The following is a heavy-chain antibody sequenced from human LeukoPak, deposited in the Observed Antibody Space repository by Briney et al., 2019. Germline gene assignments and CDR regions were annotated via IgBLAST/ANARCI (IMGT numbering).Heavy chain of an antibody. CDR2: INPSGGST. Sequence: GASVKVSCKASGYTFTSYYMHWVRQAPGQGLEWMGIINPSGGSTSYAQKFQGRVTMTRDMSTSTVYMELSSLRSEDTAVYYCARDLRNDYGDPVPFFDIWGQGTMVTVSS. CDR1: GYTFTSYY. CDR3: ARDLRNDYGDPVPFFDI. J-gene: IGHJ3*02. D-gene: IGHD4-17*01. V-gene: IGHV1-46*01.